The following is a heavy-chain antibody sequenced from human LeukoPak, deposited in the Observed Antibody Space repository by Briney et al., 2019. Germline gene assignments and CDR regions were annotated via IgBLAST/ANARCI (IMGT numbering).Heavy chain of an antibody. V-gene: IGHV3-23*01. CDR3: AKDPVNDSSGYYPYYFDY. CDR1: GFNFSSYA. Sequence: PGGSLRLSCAASGFNFSSYAMSWVRQAPGKGLEWVSAISGSGGSTYYADSVKGRFTISRDNSKNTLYLQMNSLRAEDTAVYYCAKDPVNDSSGYYPYYFDYWGQGTLVTVSS. J-gene: IGHJ4*02. CDR2: ISGSGGST. D-gene: IGHD3-22*01.